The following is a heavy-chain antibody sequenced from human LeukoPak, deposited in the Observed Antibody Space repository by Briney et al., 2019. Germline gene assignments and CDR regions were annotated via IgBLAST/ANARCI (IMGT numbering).Heavy chain of an antibody. D-gene: IGHD2-2*02. Sequence: TGGSLRLSCAASGFTFSSYWMTWVRQAPGKGLEWVANIKQDGSEKYYVDSVKGRFTISRDSANNSLYLQLNSLRAEDTAVYYCARERGGFCSGTSCYKAFDIWGQGTMVTVSS. CDR3: ARERGGFCSGTSCYKAFDI. CDR1: GFTFSSYW. CDR2: IKQDGSEK. V-gene: IGHV3-7*01. J-gene: IGHJ3*02.